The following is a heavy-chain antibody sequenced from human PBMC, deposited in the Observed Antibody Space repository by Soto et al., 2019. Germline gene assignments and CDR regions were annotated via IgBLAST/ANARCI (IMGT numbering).Heavy chain of an antibody. V-gene: IGHV4-31*03. D-gene: IGHD6-13*01. Sequence: SETLSLTCTVSGGSIISGGYYWSWIRPHPGKGLEWIGYIYYSGSTYYNPSLKSRVTISVDTSKNQFSLKLSSVTAADTAVYYCARAGKVNHRGYYGYWGQGTLVTVSS. J-gene: IGHJ4*02. CDR1: GGSIISGGYY. CDR2: IYYSGST. CDR3: ARAGKVNHRGYYGY.